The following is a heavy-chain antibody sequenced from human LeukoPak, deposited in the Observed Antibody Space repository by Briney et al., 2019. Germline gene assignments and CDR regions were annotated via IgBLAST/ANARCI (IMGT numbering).Heavy chain of an antibody. D-gene: IGHD3-9*01. CDR2: IHYSGST. J-gene: IGHJ4*02. Sequence: SETLSLTCTVSGGSISSYYWSWIRQPPGKGLEWIGYIHYSGSTNYNPSLKSRVTISVDTSKNQFSLKLSSVTAADTAVYYCARTNGYYDILTGLDYWGQGTLVTVSS. CDR3: ARTNGYYDILTGLDY. V-gene: IGHV4-59*01. CDR1: GGSISSYY.